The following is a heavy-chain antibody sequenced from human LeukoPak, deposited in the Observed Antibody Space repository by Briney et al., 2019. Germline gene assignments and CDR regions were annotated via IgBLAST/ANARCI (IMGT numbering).Heavy chain of an antibody. D-gene: IGHD5-12*01. CDR2: IYTRGT. V-gene: IGHV4-4*07. CDR1: GGSISNYY. J-gene: IGHJ4*02. Sequence: SETLSLTCTVSGGSISNYYWSWIRQPAGKGPEWIGRIYTRGTSYNPSLKGRVTMSVDTSKNQFSLKLSSVTAAGTAVYYCARGDSGYDFGYWGQGTLVTVSS. CDR3: ARGDSGYDFGY.